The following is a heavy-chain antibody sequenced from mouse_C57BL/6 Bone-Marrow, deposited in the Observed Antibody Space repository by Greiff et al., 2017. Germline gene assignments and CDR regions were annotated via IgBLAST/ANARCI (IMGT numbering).Heavy chain of an antibody. CDR3: AVYYVSRKYDIDY. CDR2: INPNNGGT. CDR1: GYTFTDYY. V-gene: IGHV1-26*01. J-gene: IGHJ4*01. Sequence: EVQLQQSGPELVKPGASVKISCKASGYTFTDYYMNWVKQSHGQSLEWIGDINPNNGGTSYNQKFKGKATLTVDKSSSTAYMELRSLTSEDSAVYYCAVYYVSRKYDIDYWGQGTSLTVSS. D-gene: IGHD1-1*01.